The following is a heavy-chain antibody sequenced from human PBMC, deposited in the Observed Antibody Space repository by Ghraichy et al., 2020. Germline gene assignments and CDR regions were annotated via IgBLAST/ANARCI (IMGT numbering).Heavy chain of an antibody. D-gene: IGHD5-12*01. CDR3: ARGPLWGYDYASWFDP. CDR2: ISYDGSNK. J-gene: IGHJ5*02. V-gene: IGHV3-30*04. Sequence: GGSLRLSCAASGFTFSSYAMHWVRQAPGKGLEWVAVISYDGSNKYYADSVKGRFTISRDNSKNTLYLQMNSLRAEDTAVYYCARGPLWGYDYASWFDPWGQGTLVTVSS. CDR1: GFTFSSYA.